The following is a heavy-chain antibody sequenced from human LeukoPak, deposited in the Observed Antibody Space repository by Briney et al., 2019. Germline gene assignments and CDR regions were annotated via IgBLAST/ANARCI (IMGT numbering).Heavy chain of an antibody. CDR3: ARRIAVAGKDFDY. D-gene: IGHD6-19*01. CDR2: INHSGST. J-gene: IGHJ4*02. CDR1: GDSITSSNDY. V-gene: IGHV4-39*07. Sequence: SETLSLTCTVSGDSITSSNDYWGWIRQPPGKGLEWIGEINHSGSTNYNPSLKSRVTISVDTSKNQFSLKLSSVTAADTAVYYCARRIAVAGKDFDYWGQGTLVTVSS.